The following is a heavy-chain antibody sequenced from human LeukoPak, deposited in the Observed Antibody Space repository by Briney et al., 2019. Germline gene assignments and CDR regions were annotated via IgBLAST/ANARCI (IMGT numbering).Heavy chain of an antibody. CDR1: GFTFSSFY. CDR3: AKAPSPRDYGGNIPRDY. J-gene: IGHJ4*02. CDR2: IKQDGSDK. Sequence: GGSLRLSCAASGFTFSSFYMTWVRQAPGKGLEWVATIKQDGSDKHYVDSVKGRFIISRDNAKNSLYLQMNSPRAEDTAVYYCAKAPSPRDYGGNIPRDYWGQGTLVTVPS. V-gene: IGHV3-7*01. D-gene: IGHD4-23*01.